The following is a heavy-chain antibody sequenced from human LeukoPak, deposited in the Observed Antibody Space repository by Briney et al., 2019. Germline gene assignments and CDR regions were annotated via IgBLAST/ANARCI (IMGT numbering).Heavy chain of an antibody. D-gene: IGHD4-17*01. CDR3: AKGLDGDYEVGYYFDY. Sequence: GGSLRLSSAASGFTFSNYAMSWVRQAPGKGLEWVSAISGSGGSTYYADSVKGRFTISRDNSKNTLYLQMNSLRAEDTAVYYCAKGLDGDYEVGYYFDYWGQGTLVTVSS. CDR2: ISGSGGST. J-gene: IGHJ4*02. CDR1: GFTFSNYA. V-gene: IGHV3-23*01.